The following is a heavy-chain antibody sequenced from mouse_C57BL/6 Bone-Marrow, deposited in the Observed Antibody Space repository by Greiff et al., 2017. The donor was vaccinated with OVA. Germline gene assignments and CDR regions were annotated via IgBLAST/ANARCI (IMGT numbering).Heavy chain of an antibody. CDR1: GYTFTDYN. CDR3: ARNGYSWYFDV. Sequence: EVQLQQSGPELVKPGASVKIPCKASGYTFTDYNMDWVKQSHGQSLELIGDINPNNGGTIYNQKFKGKATLTVDKSSSTAYMELRSLTSEDTAVYYCARNGYSWYFDVWGTGTTVTVTA. J-gene: IGHJ1*03. V-gene: IGHV1-18*01. CDR2: INPNNGGT. D-gene: IGHD2-2*01.